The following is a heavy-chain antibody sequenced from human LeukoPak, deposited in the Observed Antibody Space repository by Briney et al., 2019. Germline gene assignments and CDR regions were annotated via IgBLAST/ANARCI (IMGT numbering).Heavy chain of an antibody. J-gene: IGHJ4*02. CDR3: ARVRTAMAIDY. Sequence: SETLSLTCTVSGGSISSYYWSWIRQPPGKGLEWIGYIYYSGSTNYNPSLKSRVTISVDTSKNQFSLKLSSVTAADTAVYYCARVRTAMAIDYWGQGTLVTVSS. V-gene: IGHV4-59*01. CDR2: IYYSGST. D-gene: IGHD5-18*01. CDR1: GGSISSYY.